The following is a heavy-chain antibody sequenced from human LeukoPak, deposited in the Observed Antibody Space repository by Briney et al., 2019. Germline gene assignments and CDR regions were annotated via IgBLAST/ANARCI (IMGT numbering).Heavy chain of an antibody. J-gene: IGHJ6*03. CDR3: ARDDTISGYYYYYMDV. Sequence: GGSLRLSCAASGFTVSSNYMSWVRQAPGKGLEWVSVIYSGGSTYYADSVKGRFTISRDNSKSTLYLQMNSLRAEDTAVYYCARDDTISGYYYYYMDVWGKGTTVTVSS. CDR2: IYSGGST. V-gene: IGHV3-66*02. CDR1: GFTVSSNY. D-gene: IGHD5-24*01.